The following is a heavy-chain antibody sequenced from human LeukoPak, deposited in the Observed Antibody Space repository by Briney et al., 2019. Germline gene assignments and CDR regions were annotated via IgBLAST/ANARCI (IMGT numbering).Heavy chain of an antibody. Sequence: PGGSLRLSCAASGFTFYNYAMNWVRQSPGKGLEWVSTISGGGGSTYYADSVKGRFTISRDNSKNTMYLQMNSLRAEDTAVYYCAKESHCSGGTCYGGFDPWGQGTLVTVSS. CDR2: ISGGGGST. CDR3: AKESHCSGGTCYGGFDP. V-gene: IGHV3-23*01. J-gene: IGHJ5*02. CDR1: GFTFYNYA. D-gene: IGHD2-15*01.